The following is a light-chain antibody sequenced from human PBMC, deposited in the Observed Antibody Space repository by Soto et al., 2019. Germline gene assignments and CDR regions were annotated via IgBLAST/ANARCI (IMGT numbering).Light chain of an antibody. CDR1: SSNIGNDY. CDR3: GRWDSRLSTYV. Sequence: QSVLTQPPSVSAAPGQQVTISCSRSSSNIGNDYVSWYQQLPGTAPKLLIYDNNKRAAGIPDRFSDSESGTSATLGITGLQTGDEADYYCGRWDSRLSTYVFGTGTKVTVL. CDR2: DNN. J-gene: IGLJ1*01. V-gene: IGLV1-51*01.